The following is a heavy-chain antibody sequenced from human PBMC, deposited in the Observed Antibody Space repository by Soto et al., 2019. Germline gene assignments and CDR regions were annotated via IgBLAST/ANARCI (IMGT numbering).Heavy chain of an antibody. V-gene: IGHV3-30*18. Sequence: GSLRLSCAASGFTFRSYDMHWVRQPPGQGLEWVAVISYDGSNKYYADSVKGRFTISRDNSNNTLYLQMNSLTAEDSAVYFCANPSGGSYSTPPFDSSGRGTLVTVS. CDR2: ISYDGSNK. CDR1: GFTFRSYD. CDR3: ANPSGGSYSTPPFDS. D-gene: IGHD1-26*01. J-gene: IGHJ4*02.